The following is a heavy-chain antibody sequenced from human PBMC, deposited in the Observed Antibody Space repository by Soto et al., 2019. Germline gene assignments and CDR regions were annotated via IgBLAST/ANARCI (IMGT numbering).Heavy chain of an antibody. CDR3: AKHDFWTLYNTGLHS. CDR1: GFTFTSYA. J-gene: IGHJ4*02. D-gene: IGHD3-3*01. Sequence: GGSLRLSCSASGFTFTSYAMSWVRQAPGKGLEWVSGISGSGGDTKSADSVKGRFTISRDNFKNMLYLQMNSLRAEDTAVYYCAKHDFWTLYNTGLHSWGQGTMVTVYS. V-gene: IGHV3-23*01. CDR2: ISGSGGDT.